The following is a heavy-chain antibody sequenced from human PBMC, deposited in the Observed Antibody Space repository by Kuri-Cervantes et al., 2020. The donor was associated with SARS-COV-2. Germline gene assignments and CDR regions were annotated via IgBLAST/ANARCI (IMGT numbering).Heavy chain of an antibody. J-gene: IGHJ3*02. Sequence: GESLKISCAASGFTFSNYGMHWVRQAPGKGLEWVTFLRYDGGEKHYADSVKGRLTISRDNSKNTLYLEMNSLRAEDTAVYYCARHEGAFDIWGQGTMVTVSS. CDR3: ARHEGAFDI. CDR2: LRYDGGEK. CDR1: GFTFSNYG. V-gene: IGHV3-30*02.